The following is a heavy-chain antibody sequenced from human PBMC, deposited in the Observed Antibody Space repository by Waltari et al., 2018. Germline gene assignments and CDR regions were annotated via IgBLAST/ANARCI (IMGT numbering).Heavy chain of an antibody. V-gene: IGHV3-74*01. CDR1: GFMFSNW. CDR3: ARGMGDI. D-gene: IGHD3-16*01. Sequence: EVQLVESGGGLVQPGGSLRLSCEASGFMFSNWMHWVRQAPGKGLVWISRINPDANLITSAESVKGRFTVSRDYARNTLYLQMSSLRVEDTAVYYCARGMGDIWGQGTLVTVSS. CDR2: INPDANLI. J-gene: IGHJ4*02.